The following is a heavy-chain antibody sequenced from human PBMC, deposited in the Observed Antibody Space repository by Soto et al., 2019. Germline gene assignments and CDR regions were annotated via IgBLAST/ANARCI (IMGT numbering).Heavy chain of an antibody. CDR3: ARQRTTVVTQAYFDN. V-gene: IGHV4-39*01. CDR2: IYYSGRT. CDR1: GESISSSSYY. D-gene: IGHD2-21*02. Sequence: PSETLSLTCIVSGESISSSSYYWGWIRQPPGKGLEWIGSIYYSGRTYYNPSFKSRVTISIDTSKNQSSLKLSSVTATDTAVYYCARQRTTVVTQAYFDNWGQGALVTVSS. J-gene: IGHJ4*02.